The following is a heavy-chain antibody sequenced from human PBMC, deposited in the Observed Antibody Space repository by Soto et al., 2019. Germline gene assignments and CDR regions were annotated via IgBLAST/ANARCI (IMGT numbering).Heavy chain of an antibody. CDR1: GGTFSSYA. D-gene: IGHD2-15*01. CDR3: ARDHGGDCSGGSCYPGRYFDY. CDR2: IIPIFGTA. V-gene: IGHV1-69*01. Sequence: QVQLVQSGAEVKKPGSSVKVSCKASGGTFSSYAISWVRQAPGQGLEWMGGIIPIFGTANYAQKFQGRVTITADESTSTAYMELSSRRSEDTAVYYCARDHGGDCSGGSCYPGRYFDYWGQGTLVTVSS. J-gene: IGHJ4*02.